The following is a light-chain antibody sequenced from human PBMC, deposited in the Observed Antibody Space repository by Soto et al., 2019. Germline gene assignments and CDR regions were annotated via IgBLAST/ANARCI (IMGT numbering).Light chain of an antibody. CDR2: AAS. Sequence: DTQMTQSPSSLPASVGDRVTITCRGSQSISRYLNWYQQKPGNAPKLLIYAASSLQSGVPSRFSGSGSGTDFTLTISSLQPEDFATYYCQQSYSTPRTFGQGTKVDIK. CDR1: QSISRY. V-gene: IGKV1-39*01. J-gene: IGKJ1*01. CDR3: QQSYSTPRT.